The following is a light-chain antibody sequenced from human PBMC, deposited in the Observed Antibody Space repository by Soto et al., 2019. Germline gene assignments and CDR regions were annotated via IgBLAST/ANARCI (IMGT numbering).Light chain of an antibody. V-gene: IGLV2-11*01. J-gene: IGLJ2*01. Sequence: QSALTQPRSVSGSPGQSVTISCSGTSSDVGGYVYVSWYQQSPDKAPKLMIFDVSERPAGVPDRFAGSKSGNTASLTISGLQAEDEADYYCFSYAGTYTPVVFGGGTKLTVL. CDR1: SSDVGGYVY. CDR2: DVS. CDR3: FSYAGTYTPVV.